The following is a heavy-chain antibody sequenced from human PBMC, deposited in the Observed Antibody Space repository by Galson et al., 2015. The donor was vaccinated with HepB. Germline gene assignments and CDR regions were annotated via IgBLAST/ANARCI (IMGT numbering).Heavy chain of an antibody. V-gene: IGHV1-69*13. CDR2: IIPIFGTA. CDR1: GGTFSSYA. Sequence: SVKVSCKASGGTFSSYAISWVRQAPGQGLEWMGGIIPIFGTANYAQKFQGRVTITADESTSTAYMELSSLRSEDTAVYYCAKTRSLDFWSGLPFYYYYMDVWGKGTTVTVSS. J-gene: IGHJ6*03. CDR3: AKTRSLDFWSGLPFYYYYMDV. D-gene: IGHD3-3*01.